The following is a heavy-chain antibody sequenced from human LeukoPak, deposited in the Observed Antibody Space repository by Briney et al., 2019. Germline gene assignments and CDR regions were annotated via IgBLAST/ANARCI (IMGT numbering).Heavy chain of an antibody. CDR1: GFTVSSNY. CDR2: IYSGIST. CDR3: ARSKTVAGTIDY. Sequence: GGSLRLSCAASGFTVSSNYMSWVRQAPGKGLEWVSVIYSGISTYYADSVKGRFTISRDNSKSTLYLQMNSLRAEDTAVYYCARSKTVAGTIDYWGQGTLVTVSS. V-gene: IGHV3-53*01. J-gene: IGHJ4*02. D-gene: IGHD6-19*01.